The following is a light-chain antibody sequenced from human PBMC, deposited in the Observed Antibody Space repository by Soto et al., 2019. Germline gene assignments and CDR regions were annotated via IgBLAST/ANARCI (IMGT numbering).Light chain of an antibody. Sequence: QSVLTQSPSASASLGASVKLTCTLSSGHSNYAIAWHQQQSEKGPRYLMTLHSDGSHSKGDGIPDRFSGSSSGAERYLTISILQSEDEADYYCQTWGSGIVVFGGGTKLTVL. CDR1: SGHSNYA. CDR3: QTWGSGIVV. J-gene: IGLJ2*01. CDR2: LHSDGSH. V-gene: IGLV4-69*01.